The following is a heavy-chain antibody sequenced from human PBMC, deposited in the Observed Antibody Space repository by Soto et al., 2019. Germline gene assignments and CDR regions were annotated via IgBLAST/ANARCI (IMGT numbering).Heavy chain of an antibody. CDR2: INQDGSER. V-gene: IGHV3-7*01. D-gene: IGHD3-16*01. CDR1: GFTFSTYW. J-gene: IGHJ4*02. Sequence: EVQLVESGGGLVQPGGSLRLSCAASGFTFSTYWMTWVRQPPGKGLEWVANINQDGSERYYVDSVRGRFTISRDNAKNSLYVQVNSLRAEGTALYYCVCGGNYFVYWGQGTLVTVSP. CDR3: VCGGNYFVY.